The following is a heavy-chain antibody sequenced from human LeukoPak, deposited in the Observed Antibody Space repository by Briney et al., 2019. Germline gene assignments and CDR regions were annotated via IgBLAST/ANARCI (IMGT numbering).Heavy chain of an antibody. D-gene: IGHD4-17*01. J-gene: IGHJ4*02. Sequence: ASVKVSCKASGYTFTSYYMHWVRQAPGQGLEWMGGIIPIFDTPNFAQKFQGRVTITADKSTSTAYMELSRLRSEDTAVYYCARAVQVTTGGLFDHWGQGTLVTVSS. CDR1: GYTFTSYY. CDR2: IIPIFDTP. CDR3: ARAVQVTTGGLFDH. V-gene: IGHV1-69*06.